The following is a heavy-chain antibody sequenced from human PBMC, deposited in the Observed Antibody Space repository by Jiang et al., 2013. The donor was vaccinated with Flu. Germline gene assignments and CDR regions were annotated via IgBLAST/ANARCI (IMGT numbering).Heavy chain of an antibody. D-gene: IGHD2-15*01. J-gene: IGHJ4*02. CDR3: ARDAEDRITYWFDL. CDR1: GFTFSTYA. Sequence: GGGLVQPGGSLRLSCAASGFTFSTYAMNWVRQAPGKGLEWVAHISSGSGFYADSVKGRFTISRDNAKNSLYLQMNSLRHDDTAVYYCARDAEDRITYWFDLWGQGTLVTVSS. CDR2: ISSGSG. V-gene: IGHV3-48*02.